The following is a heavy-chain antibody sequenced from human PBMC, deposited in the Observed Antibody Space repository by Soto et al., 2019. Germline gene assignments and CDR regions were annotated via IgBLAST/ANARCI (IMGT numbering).Heavy chain of an antibody. CDR2: IFHDGTA. D-gene: IGHD3-10*01. CDR3: ARLVYDTRLNYMYFDF. J-gene: IGHJ4*02. Sequence: SETLSLTCAVSGVSISSGNWWTWVRQTPQRGLEYIGEIFHDGTANYYPSFERRVAISVYTSKNQFSLKLTSVTAADTAIYFWARLVYDTRLNYMYFDFWGQGALVTVSS. V-gene: IGHV4-4*02. CDR1: GVSISSGNW.